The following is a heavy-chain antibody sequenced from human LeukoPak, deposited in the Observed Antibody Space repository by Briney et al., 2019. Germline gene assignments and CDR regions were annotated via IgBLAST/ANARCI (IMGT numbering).Heavy chain of an antibody. Sequence: PGGSLRLSCAVSGFTFSNYAMRWVRQAPWKRLEWVSAISGSGGNTYYADSVKGRVTISRDTSKNTLSLQMNSLRAADTAVYYCGKGITGFWGYGMDVWGQGTTVTVSS. CDR2: ISGSGGNT. CDR3: GKGITGFWGYGMDV. CDR1: GFTFSNYA. V-gene: IGHV3-23*01. J-gene: IGHJ6*02. D-gene: IGHD3-16*01.